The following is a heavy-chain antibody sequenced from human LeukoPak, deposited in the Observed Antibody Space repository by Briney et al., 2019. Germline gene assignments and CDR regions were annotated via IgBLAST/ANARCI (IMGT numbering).Heavy chain of an antibody. D-gene: IGHD5-24*01. Sequence: SQTLSLTCAISGDSVSSNRAAWNWIRQSPSRGLEWLGRTYYSSKWYYNYAISVKSRISINPDTSKNQVSLQLNYVIPEDTAVYYCARGGRDDLNGAFDIWSQGTTVTLSS. CDR2: TYYSSKWYY. CDR3: ARGGRDDLNGAFDI. J-gene: IGHJ3*02. V-gene: IGHV6-1*01. CDR1: GDSVSSNRAA.